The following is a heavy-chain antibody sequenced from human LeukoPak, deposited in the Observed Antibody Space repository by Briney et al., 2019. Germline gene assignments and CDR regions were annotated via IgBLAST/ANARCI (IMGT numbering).Heavy chain of an antibody. Sequence: SETLSLTCAVYGGSFSGYYWSWIRQPPGKGLEWIGEINHSGSTNYNPFLKSRVTISVDTSKNQFSLKLSSVTAADTAVYYCARESLGYCSGSTCYYFYMDFWGKGTTVTVSS. J-gene: IGHJ6*03. CDR3: ARESLGYCSGSTCYYFYMDF. CDR1: GGSFSGYY. D-gene: IGHD2-15*01. V-gene: IGHV4-34*01. CDR2: INHSGST.